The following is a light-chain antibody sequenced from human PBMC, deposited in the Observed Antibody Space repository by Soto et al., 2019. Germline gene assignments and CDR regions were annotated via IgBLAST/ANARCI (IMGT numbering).Light chain of an antibody. CDR2: DVN. J-gene: IGLJ1*01. Sequence: QSVLTQPASVSGSPGQSITVSCTGISSDVGGSNYVSWYQQHPGKAPRLIIFDVNNRPSGVSPRFSGSKSGNTASLTISGLQAEDEADYYCSSYTSISTLYVFGTGTRSPS. V-gene: IGLV2-14*03. CDR1: SSDVGGSNY. CDR3: SSYTSISTLYV.